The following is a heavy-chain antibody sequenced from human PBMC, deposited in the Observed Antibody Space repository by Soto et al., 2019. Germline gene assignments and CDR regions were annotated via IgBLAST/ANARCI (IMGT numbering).Heavy chain of an antibody. CDR3: GIEEFGDLGDH. D-gene: IGHD3-16*01. V-gene: IGHV1-69*04. J-gene: IGHJ4*02. Sequence: QVQLVQSEAEVKKPGSSVKVSCKASGDSFSSYTVSWVRQAPGHGLEWMGRVIPYLGIANYAQTFQGRVTIRADISTATVHMELARLRSNDIAVSYCGIEEFGDLGDHWGQGTLVIVSS. CDR2: VIPYLGIA. CDR1: GDSFSSYT.